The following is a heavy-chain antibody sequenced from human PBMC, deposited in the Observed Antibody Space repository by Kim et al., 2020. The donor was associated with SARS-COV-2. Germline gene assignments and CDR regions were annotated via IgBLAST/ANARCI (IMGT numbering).Heavy chain of an antibody. CDR2: IYSGGSST. CDR3: AKLYGDYGSDWFDP. V-gene: IGHV3-23*03. CDR1: GFTFSSYA. J-gene: IGHJ5*02. D-gene: IGHD4-17*01. Sequence: GGSLRLSCAASGFTFSSYAMSWVRQAPGKGLEWVSVIYSGGSSTYYADSGKGRFTISRDNSKNTLYLQMNSLRAEDTAVYYCAKLYGDYGSDWFDPWGQGTLVTVSS.